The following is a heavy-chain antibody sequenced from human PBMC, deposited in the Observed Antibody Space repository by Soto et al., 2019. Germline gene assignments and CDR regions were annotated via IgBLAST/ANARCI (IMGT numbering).Heavy chain of an antibody. CDR2: IGGSSGTT. V-gene: IGHV3-23*01. D-gene: IGHD1-7*01. CDR1: GLTFSNFA. CDR3: AKFKGFNWNYVFDY. J-gene: IGHJ4*02. Sequence: GGALRLSCEVSGLTFSNFAMSWVRQAPGKGLEWASAIGGSSGTTFYADSVKGRFTISKDYAKNMLYLQMNSLRAEDTAVYYCAKFKGFNWNYVFDYWGQGVTVTVYS.